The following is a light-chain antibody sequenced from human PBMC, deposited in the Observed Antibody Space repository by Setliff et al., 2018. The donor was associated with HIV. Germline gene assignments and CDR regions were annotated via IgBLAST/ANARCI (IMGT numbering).Light chain of an antibody. Sequence: ALAQPASVSGSPGQSITISCSGTSSDIAAYNLVSWYQQHPGKAPKLMISDVSSRPSGVSNRFSGSKSGSTASLTISGLQPEDEADYYCSSFTISTTWVFGGGTKVTVL. CDR1: SSDIAAYNL. CDR2: DVS. CDR3: SSFTISTTWV. V-gene: IGLV2-14*03. J-gene: IGLJ3*02.